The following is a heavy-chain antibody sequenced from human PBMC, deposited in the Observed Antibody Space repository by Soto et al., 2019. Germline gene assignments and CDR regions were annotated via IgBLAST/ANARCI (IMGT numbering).Heavy chain of an antibody. CDR1: GCRFTSYW. V-gene: IGHV5-51*01. D-gene: IGHD2-15*01. CDR2: IFPGDSDA. J-gene: IGHJ4*02. CDR3: ARRIGLYYFDY. Sequence: PRQALKLSGKGSGCRFTSYWIGWVRQMPGKVLEWMGIIFPGDSDARYSPSFQGQVTISVDKSINTAYLQWTSLKASDSAMSYCARRIGLYYFDYWRQGTLVPVSS.